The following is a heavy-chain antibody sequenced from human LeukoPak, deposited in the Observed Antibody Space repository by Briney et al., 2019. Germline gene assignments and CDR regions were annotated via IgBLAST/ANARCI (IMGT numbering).Heavy chain of an antibody. CDR2: ITSSSSTI. V-gene: IGHV3-48*01. CDR3: TRDTVGAPDY. D-gene: IGHD1-26*01. J-gene: IGHJ4*02. Sequence: GGSLRLSCAASGFTFSSYTMNWVRQAPGKGLEWLSYITSSSSTIYYAGSVKGRFTISRDNDKNSLYLQMNSLRAEDTAVYYCTRDTVGAPDYWGQGTLVTVSS. CDR1: GFTFSSYT.